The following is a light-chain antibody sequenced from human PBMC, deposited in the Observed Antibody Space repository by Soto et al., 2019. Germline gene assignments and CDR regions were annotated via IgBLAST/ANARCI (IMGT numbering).Light chain of an antibody. CDR3: CSYAGSSTFFYV. CDR1: SSDVGSYNL. J-gene: IGLJ1*01. V-gene: IGLV2-23*03. CDR2: EGS. Sequence: QSALTQPASVSGSPGQSITISCTGTSSDVGSYNLVSWYQQHPDKAPKLMIYEGSKRPSGVSNRFSGSKSGNTASLTISGLQAEDEADYYCCSYAGSSTFFYVFGTGTKVTVL.